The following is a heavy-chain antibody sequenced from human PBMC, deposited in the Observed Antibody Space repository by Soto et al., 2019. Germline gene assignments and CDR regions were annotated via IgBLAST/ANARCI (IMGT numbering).Heavy chain of an antibody. Sequence: GGSLRLSCAASGFTFSGSAMHWVRQASGKGLEWVGRIRSKANSSATAYAASVKGKFTISRDDSKNTAYLQMNSLKTEDTAVYYCTRRRRIVGATGDAFDIWGQGTMVTVSS. D-gene: IGHD1-26*01. CDR2: IRSKANSSAT. V-gene: IGHV3-73*01. CDR3: TRRRRIVGATGDAFDI. J-gene: IGHJ3*02. CDR1: GFTFSGSA.